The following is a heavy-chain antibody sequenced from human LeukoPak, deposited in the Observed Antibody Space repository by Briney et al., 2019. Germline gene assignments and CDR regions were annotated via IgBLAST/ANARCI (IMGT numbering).Heavy chain of an antibody. V-gene: IGHV4-59*08. CDR2: IYYSGST. Sequence: SETLSLTCTASGGSISSYYWSWIRQPPGKGLEWIGYIYYSGSTNYNPSLKSRVTISVDTSKNQFSLKLSSVTAADTAVYYCARLIGSGWYFRWAFDIWGQGTMVTVSS. J-gene: IGHJ3*02. CDR1: GGSISSYY. CDR3: ARLIGSGWYFRWAFDI. D-gene: IGHD6-19*01.